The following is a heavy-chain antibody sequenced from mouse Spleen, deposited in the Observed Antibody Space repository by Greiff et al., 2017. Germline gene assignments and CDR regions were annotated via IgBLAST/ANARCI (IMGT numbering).Heavy chain of an antibody. CDR2: IYPRSGNT. D-gene: IGHD4-1*01. Sequence: VQLQQSGAELARPGASVKLSCKASGYTFTSYGISWVKQRTGQGLEWIGEIYPRSGNTYYNEKFKGKATLTADKSSSTAYMELRSLTSEDSAVYFCARGGWDVRGWFAYWGQGTLVTVSA. CDR3: ARGGWDVRGWFAY. J-gene: IGHJ3*01. V-gene: IGHV1-81*01. CDR1: GYTFTSYG.